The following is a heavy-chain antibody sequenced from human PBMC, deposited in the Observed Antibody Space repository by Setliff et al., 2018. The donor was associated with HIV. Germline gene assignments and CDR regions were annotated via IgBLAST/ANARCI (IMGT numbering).Heavy chain of an antibody. J-gene: IGHJ6*03. D-gene: IGHD2-15*01. V-gene: IGHV1-18*01. CDR2: ITPFNGNT. Sequence: GASVKVSCKASGYSFTNYAISWVRQAPGQGLDWMGWITPFNGNTNYAQKLQGRVTMTTDTSTSTAYMELRSLRSDDTAVYYCARDIKWAPRGCYYYYMDVWGKGTTVTVSS. CDR3: ARDIKWAPRGCYYYYMDV. CDR1: GYSFTNYA.